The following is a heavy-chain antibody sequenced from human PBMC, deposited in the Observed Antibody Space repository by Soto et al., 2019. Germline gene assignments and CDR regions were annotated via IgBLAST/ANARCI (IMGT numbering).Heavy chain of an antibody. V-gene: IGHV4-34*01. CDR3: ARGSAAGLYYYYYMDV. D-gene: IGHD6-13*01. Sequence: SETLSLTCAVYGGSFSGYYRSWIRQPPGKGLEWIGEINHSGSTNYNPSLKSRVTISVDTSKNQFSLKLSSVTAADTAVYYCARGSAAGLYYYYYMDVWGKGTTVTVSS. J-gene: IGHJ6*03. CDR2: INHSGST. CDR1: GGSFSGYY.